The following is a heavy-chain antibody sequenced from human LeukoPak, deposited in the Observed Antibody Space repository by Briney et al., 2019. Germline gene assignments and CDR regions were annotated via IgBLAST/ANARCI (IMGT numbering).Heavy chain of an antibody. CDR1: GGSISSGGYY. D-gene: IGHD6-6*01. J-gene: IGHJ2*01. CDR3: ARDGSSSSPPLPTRAYWYFDL. CDR2: IDYSGST. Sequence: SETLSLTCTVSGGSISSGGYYWSWIRQHPGKGLEWIGYIDYSGSTYYNPSLKSRVTISVDTSKNQFSLKLSSVTAADTAVYYCARDGSSSSPPLPTRAYWYFDLWGRGTLVTVSS. V-gene: IGHV4-31*03.